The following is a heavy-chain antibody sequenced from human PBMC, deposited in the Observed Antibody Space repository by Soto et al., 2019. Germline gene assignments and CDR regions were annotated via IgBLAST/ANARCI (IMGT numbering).Heavy chain of an antibody. CDR3: ARSRSPGEFDY. CDR2: ISPNSGNT. Sequence: ASVKVSCKASGYTFTDYFMHWVRQAPGQGLEWMGWISPNSGNTKYSQKFQGRVTITRDTSASTAYMELSSLRSEDTAVYYCARSRSPGEFDYWGQGT. D-gene: IGHD1-26*01. CDR1: GYTFTDYF. V-gene: IGHV1-3*01. J-gene: IGHJ4*02.